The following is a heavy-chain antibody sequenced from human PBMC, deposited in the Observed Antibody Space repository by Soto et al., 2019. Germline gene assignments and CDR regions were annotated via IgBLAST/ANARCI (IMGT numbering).Heavy chain of an antibody. CDR2: IIPIFGTA. J-gene: IGHJ6*02. D-gene: IGHD2-2*01. CDR1: GGTFSSYA. CDR3: ARDSGDIVLVPAFSWCGMDV. Sequence: GASVKVSCKASGGTFSSYAISWVRQAPGQGLEWMGGIIPIFGTANYAQKFQGRVTITADESTSTAYMELSSLRPEDTAVYYCARDSGDIVLVPAFSWCGMDVWGQGTTVTVSS. V-gene: IGHV1-69*13.